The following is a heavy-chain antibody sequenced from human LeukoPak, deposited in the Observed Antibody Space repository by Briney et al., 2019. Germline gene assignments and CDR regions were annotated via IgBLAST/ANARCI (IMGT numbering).Heavy chain of an antibody. CDR3: ARGYVWIVLGLVY. J-gene: IGHJ1*01. Sequence: GASVKVSCKASGYTFTGYSIYWVRQAPGQGLEWMGGINPNSGDTNFAQKFQGRVTMTRDTSISTAYMELSGLRSDDTAIYYCARGYVWIVLGLVYWGEATLTVVSS. CDR2: INPNSGDT. D-gene: IGHD3-22*01. V-gene: IGHV1-2*02. CDR1: GYTFTGYS.